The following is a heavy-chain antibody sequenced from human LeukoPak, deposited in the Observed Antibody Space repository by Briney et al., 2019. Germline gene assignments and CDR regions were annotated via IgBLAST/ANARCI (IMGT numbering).Heavy chain of an antibody. CDR3: AGTYYDFWSGYSGFDY. CDR2: IYYSGST. V-gene: IGHV4-59*08. CDR1: GGSISSYY. Sequence: ASETLFLTCTVSGGSISSYYWSWIRQPPGKGLEWIGYIYYSGSTNYNPSLKSRVTISVDTSKNQFSLKLSSVTAADTAVYYCAGTYYDFWSGYSGFDYWGQGTLVTVSS. J-gene: IGHJ4*02. D-gene: IGHD3-3*01.